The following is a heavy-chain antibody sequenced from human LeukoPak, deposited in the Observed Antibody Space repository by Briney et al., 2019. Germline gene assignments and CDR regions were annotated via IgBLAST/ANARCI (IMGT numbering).Heavy chain of an antibody. CDR2: INPNSGGT. J-gene: IGHJ4*02. D-gene: IGHD2-8*01. CDR1: GYTFTSYY. Sequence: ASVKVSCKASGYTFTSYYMHWVRQAPGQGLEWMGWINPNSGGTNYAQKFQGRVTMTRDTSISTAYMELSRLRSDDKAVYYCARVNIVLMVRAALDYWGQGTLVTVSS. V-gene: IGHV1-2*02. CDR3: ARVNIVLMVRAALDY.